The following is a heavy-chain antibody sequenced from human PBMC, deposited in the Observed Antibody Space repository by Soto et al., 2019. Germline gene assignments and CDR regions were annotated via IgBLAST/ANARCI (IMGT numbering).Heavy chain of an antibody. CDR2: IYSGGST. CDR3: ASVLGYCSGGSCYYYYMDV. CDR1: GFTVSSNY. Sequence: GGSLRLSCAASGFTVSSNYMSWVRQAPGKGLEWVSVIYSGGSTYYADSVKGRFTISRHNSKNTLYLQMNSLRAEDTAVYYCASVLGYCSGGSCYYYYMDVWGKGTTVTVSS. J-gene: IGHJ6*03. D-gene: IGHD2-15*01. V-gene: IGHV3-53*04.